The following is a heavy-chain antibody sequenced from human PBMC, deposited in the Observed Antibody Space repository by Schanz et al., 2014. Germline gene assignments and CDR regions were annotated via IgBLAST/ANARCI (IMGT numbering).Heavy chain of an antibody. CDR1: GYTFTTYY. CDR2: INPSGGST. J-gene: IGHJ4*02. D-gene: IGHD6-6*01. CDR3: GRGFSRSYIDF. Sequence: QVHLVQSGAEVHKPGASLKISCKASGYTFTTYYMLWVRQAPGQGLEWMGIINPSGGSTRYGQKCQGRITVTTDTSTSTVYLELSSLRSDDTAVYYCGRGFSRSYIDFWGQGTLITVSS. V-gene: IGHV1-46*03.